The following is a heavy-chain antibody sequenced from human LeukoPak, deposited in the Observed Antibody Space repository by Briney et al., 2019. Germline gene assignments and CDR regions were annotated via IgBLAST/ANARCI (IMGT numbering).Heavy chain of an antibody. V-gene: IGHV3-53*01. Sequence: PGGSLRHSCGASGFTVTSNDMTWVRQAPGKGLQWVSTIYRGGNTYYTGYVKGRFTICRDNSKSSLYLQMNSLRAEDTAVYYGVRDRPHGDQKTGEFDYSGQGTLVTVSS. CDR1: GFTVTSND. CDR3: VRDRPHGDQKTGEFDY. CDR2: IYRGGNT. J-gene: IGHJ4*02. D-gene: IGHD3-16*01.